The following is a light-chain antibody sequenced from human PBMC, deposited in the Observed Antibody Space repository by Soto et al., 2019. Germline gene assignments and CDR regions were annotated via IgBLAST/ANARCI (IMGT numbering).Light chain of an antibody. Sequence: QSVLTQPPSASGTPGQRVTLSFSGSSSNIGSNYLYWYQQFPGSAPKLLIYRNDQRPSGVPDRFSGSKSGTSASLAISGPRSEDEADYYCAAWDDSLSAVVFGGGTKLTVL. CDR2: RND. CDR3: AAWDDSLSAVV. CDR1: SSNIGSNY. V-gene: IGLV1-47*01. J-gene: IGLJ2*01.